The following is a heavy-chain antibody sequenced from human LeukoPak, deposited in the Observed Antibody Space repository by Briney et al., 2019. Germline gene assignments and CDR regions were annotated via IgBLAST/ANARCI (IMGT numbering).Heavy chain of an antibody. Sequence: GMSLRLSCAASGFTFRNYGMHWVRQAPGKGLEWVAVISYGGNYKFYADSVKGRFTISRDTSKNTLYLQMNSLRAEDTAMYYCAKADSSDWYNLDFWGQGTLVTVST. CDR1: GFTFRNYG. J-gene: IGHJ4*02. V-gene: IGHV3-30*18. D-gene: IGHD6-19*01. CDR3: AKADSSDWYNLDF. CDR2: ISYGGNYK.